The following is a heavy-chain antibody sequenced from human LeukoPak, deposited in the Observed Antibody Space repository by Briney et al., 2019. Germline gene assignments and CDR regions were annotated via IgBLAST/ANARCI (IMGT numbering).Heavy chain of an antibody. CDR1: GGSISSSSYY. CDR2: INHSGST. D-gene: IGHD1-26*01. CDR3: ARVGIPNTSGRRRRLWFDP. J-gene: IGHJ5*02. V-gene: IGHV4-39*07. Sequence: SETLSLTCTVSGGSISSSSYYWSWIRQPPGKGLEWIGEINHSGSTNYNPSLKSRVTISVDTSKNQFSLKLSSVTAADTAVYYCARVGIPNTSGRRRRLWFDPWGQGTLVTVSS.